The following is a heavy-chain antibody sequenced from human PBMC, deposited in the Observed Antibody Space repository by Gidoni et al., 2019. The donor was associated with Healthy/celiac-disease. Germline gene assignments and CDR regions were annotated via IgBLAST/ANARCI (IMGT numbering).Heavy chain of an antibody. CDR1: GFTISSYA. CDR3: AMFRNYYDSSGYGY. D-gene: IGHD3-22*01. CDR2: ISGSVGST. J-gene: IGHJ4*02. Sequence: EVQLLESGGGLVQPGGSLRLSCAASGFTISSYAMSWVRQAPGKGLEWVSAISGSVGSTDYADSVKGRFTISRDNSKNTLYLQMNSLRAEDTAVYYCAMFRNYYDSSGYGYWGQGTLVTVSS. V-gene: IGHV3-23*01.